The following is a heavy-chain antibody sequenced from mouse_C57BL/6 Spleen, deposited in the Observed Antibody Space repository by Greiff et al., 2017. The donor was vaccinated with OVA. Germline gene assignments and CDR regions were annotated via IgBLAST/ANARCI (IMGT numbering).Heavy chain of an antibody. Sequence: EVQVVESGGGLVQSGRSLRLSCATSGFTFSDFYMEWVRQAPGKGLEWIAASRNKANDYTTEYSASVKGRFIVSRDTSQSILYLQMNALRAEDTAIYYCARDAGWERWYFDVWGTGTTVTVSS. J-gene: IGHJ1*03. CDR3: ARDAGWERWYFDV. CDR2: SRNKANDYTT. D-gene: IGHD4-1*01. CDR1: GFTFSDFY. V-gene: IGHV7-1*01.